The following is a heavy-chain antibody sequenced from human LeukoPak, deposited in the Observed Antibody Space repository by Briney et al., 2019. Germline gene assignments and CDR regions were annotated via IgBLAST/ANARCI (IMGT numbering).Heavy chain of an antibody. CDR1: GFTFSSYG. CDR3: ATGIAVAGTYDY. J-gene: IGHJ4*02. Sequence: PGMSLRLSCAASGFTFSSYGMHWVRQAPGKGLGWVAVISYDGSNKYYADSVKGRFTISRDNSKNTLYLQMNSLRAEDTAVYYCATGIAVAGTYDYWGQGTLVTVSS. D-gene: IGHD6-19*01. CDR2: ISYDGSNK. V-gene: IGHV3-30*03.